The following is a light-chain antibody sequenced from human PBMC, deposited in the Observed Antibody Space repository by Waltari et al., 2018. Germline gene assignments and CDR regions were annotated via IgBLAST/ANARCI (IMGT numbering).Light chain of an antibody. CDR1: QSVAGNY. CDR2: GAS. J-gene: IGKJ4*01. V-gene: IGKV3-20*01. CDR3: QQCGSSYYDSSPFT. Sequence: EHVMPPSPRTLSLSPGEGATISCRAHQSVAGNYLAWYQQKPDQAPRLLIYGASHRATGIPDRFSRSGSGTDFTLTISRLEPEDFAVYHCQQCGSSYYDSSPFTFGGGTKVEIK.